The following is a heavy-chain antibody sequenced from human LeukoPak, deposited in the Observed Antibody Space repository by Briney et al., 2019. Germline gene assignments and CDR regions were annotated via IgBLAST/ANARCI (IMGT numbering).Heavy chain of an antibody. J-gene: IGHJ4*02. CDR1: GGSISNYY. CDR3: ARASYSYDINGWVPFDY. V-gene: IGHV4-59*01. CDR2: IYYSGST. Sequence: SETLSLTCTVSGGSISNYYWSWIRQTPGKGLEWIGHIYYSGSTSYNPSLKSRVTMSVDASKNQFSLRLTSVTAADTAVYYCARASYSYDINGWVPFDYWGQGTLVTVSS. D-gene: IGHD3-22*01.